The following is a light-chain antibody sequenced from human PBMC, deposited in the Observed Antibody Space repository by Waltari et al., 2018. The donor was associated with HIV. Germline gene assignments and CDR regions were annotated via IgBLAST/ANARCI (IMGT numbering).Light chain of an antibody. CDR2: STT. Sequence: QTVVTQEPSFSVSPGGTVTLTCGLSSGSVSTSYYPSWYQQTPGQAPLTPIYSTTTRSSLVPDRFSVSILGNKAALTFTGAPADDESDYYCVLYMGSGIWVFGGGTKLTVL. CDR1: SGSVSTSYY. V-gene: IGLV8-61*01. J-gene: IGLJ3*02. CDR3: VLYMGSGIWV.